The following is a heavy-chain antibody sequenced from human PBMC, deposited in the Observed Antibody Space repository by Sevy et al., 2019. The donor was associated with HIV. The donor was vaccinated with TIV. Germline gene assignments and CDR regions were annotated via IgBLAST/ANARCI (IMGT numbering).Heavy chain of an antibody. CDR1: GLNVSDYF. J-gene: IGHJ4*02. CDR3: ARDLASGSFYSLYFDY. CDR2: ISSSGTII. D-gene: IGHD3-10*01. V-gene: IGHV3-11*01. Sequence: GGSLRLSCAVSGLNVSDYFMAWIRQAPGRGPEWVSYISSSGTIIYYRHSVKGRFTISRDNAKNSLYLQMNSLRPEDTAMYYCARDLASGSFYSLYFDYWGQGTLVTVSS.